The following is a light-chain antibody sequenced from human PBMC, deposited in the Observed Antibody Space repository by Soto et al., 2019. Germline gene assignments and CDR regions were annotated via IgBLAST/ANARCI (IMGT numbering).Light chain of an antibody. CDR2: EVS. V-gene: IGLV2-14*01. Sequence: QSALTQPASVSGSPGQSITISCTGTSSDVGGYNYVSWYQQHPGKAPTLRIYEVSNRPSGVSNRFSGSKSGNTASLTISGLHAQDGADYYCSSYTSSSTPHVFGTGTKVTVL. CDR3: SSYTSSSTPHV. J-gene: IGLJ1*01. CDR1: SSDVGGYNY.